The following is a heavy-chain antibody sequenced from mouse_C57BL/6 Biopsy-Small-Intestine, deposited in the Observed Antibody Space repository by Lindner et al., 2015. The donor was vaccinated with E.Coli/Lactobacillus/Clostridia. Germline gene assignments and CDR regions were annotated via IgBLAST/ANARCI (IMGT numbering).Heavy chain of an antibody. J-gene: IGHJ1*03. CDR1: GYTFTSYW. CDR2: IYPGTGVI. Sequence: VQLQEVWGVRLVKPGASVRMSCKASGYTFTSYWITWVKQRPGQGLEWIGDIYPGTGVINYNEKFKNKATLPVDTSSSTAYMQLSSVTSEDSAVYYCATGSSGSWYFDVWGTGTTVTVSS. CDR3: ATGSSGSWYFDV. D-gene: IGHD3-2*02. V-gene: IGHV1-55*01.